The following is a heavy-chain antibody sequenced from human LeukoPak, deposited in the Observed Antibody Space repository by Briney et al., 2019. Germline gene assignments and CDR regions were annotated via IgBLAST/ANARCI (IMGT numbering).Heavy chain of an antibody. CDR2: IMPIFGTA. CDR3: ARVRYRLAETYIDY. V-gene: IGHV1-69*13. CDR1: GGTFSSYA. J-gene: IGHJ4*02. D-gene: IGHD3-16*01. Sequence: ASVKVSCKASGGTFSSYAISWVRQAPGQGLEWMRGIMPIFGTANYAQKFQGRVTITADESTSTAYMELSSLRSEDTAVYYCARVRYRLAETYIDYWGQGTLVTVSS.